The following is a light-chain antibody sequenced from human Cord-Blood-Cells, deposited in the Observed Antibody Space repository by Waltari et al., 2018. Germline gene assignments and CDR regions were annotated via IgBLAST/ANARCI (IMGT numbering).Light chain of an antibody. J-gene: IGKJ3*01. CDR1: QSVSSY. CDR3: QQRSNWIFT. CDR2: DAS. Sequence: EIVLTQSPAPLSLSPGERATLSFRASQSVSSYLAWYQQKPGQAPRLLIYDASNRATGIPARFSGSGSGTEFTLTISSLEPEDFAVYYCQQRSNWIFTFGPGTKVDIK. V-gene: IGKV3-11*01.